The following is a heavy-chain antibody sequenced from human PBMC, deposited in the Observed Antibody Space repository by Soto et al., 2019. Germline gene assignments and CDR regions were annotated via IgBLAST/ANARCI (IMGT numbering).Heavy chain of an antibody. J-gene: IGHJ4*02. CDR1: GGSFSGYY. V-gene: IGHV4-34*01. CDR2: INDSGST. Sequence: QVQLQQWGAGLLKPSETLSLTCAVSGGSFSGYYWSWIRQPPGKGLEWLGDINDSGSTNYNPSLKSRVTISVDTSKDQFSLKLSSVTAAETAVYYCARGWGRIFDYWGQGALGTVSS. CDR3: ARGWGRIFDY. D-gene: IGHD7-27*01.